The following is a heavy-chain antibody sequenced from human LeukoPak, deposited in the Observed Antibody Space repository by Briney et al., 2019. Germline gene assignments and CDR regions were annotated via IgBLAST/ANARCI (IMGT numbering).Heavy chain of an antibody. V-gene: IGHV4-34*01. J-gene: IGHJ4*02. D-gene: IGHD4-17*01. CDR3: ARISTVTHQFDY. Sequence: PSETLSLTCAVYGETFSGFYWSWIRQPPGKGVEWIGEINYSGSTNYNPSLKSRVTISVDTYKNKFSLKLNYVTAADTAVYYCARISTVTHQFDYWGQGMLVTVSS. CDR1: GETFSGFY. CDR2: INYSGST.